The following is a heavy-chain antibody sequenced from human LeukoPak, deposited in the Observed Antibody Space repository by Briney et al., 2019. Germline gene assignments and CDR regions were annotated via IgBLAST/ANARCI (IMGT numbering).Heavy chain of an antibody. CDR1: GARHDSFA. Sequence: GASVKVSCKTIGARHDSFAISWVRQVPGQGLEWMGGIIPLSGAVTYRQRFPGRVTITADDSTKTVYMELNSLTSEDTAVYYCARGYCSSANCYRFYYYMDVWGEGTTVTVSS. D-gene: IGHD2-2*01. J-gene: IGHJ6*03. V-gene: IGHV1-69*13. CDR3: ARGYCSSANCYRFYYYMDV. CDR2: IIPLSGAV.